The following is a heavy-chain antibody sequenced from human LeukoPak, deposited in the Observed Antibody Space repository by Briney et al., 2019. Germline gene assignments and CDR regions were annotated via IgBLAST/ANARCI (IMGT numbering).Heavy chain of an antibody. V-gene: IGHV3-73*01. J-gene: IGHJ4*02. Sequence: GGSLRLSCAASGFTFSDSAIHWVRQASGKGLEWVGRIRGKGYSDPPAYAASVKGRFTISRDDSKSTAYLQMNSLRGEDTAVYYCARAPRKDISGYYWFDYWGQGILVTVSS. D-gene: IGHD3-22*01. CDR3: ARAPRKDISGYYWFDY. CDR2: IRGKGYSDPP. CDR1: GFTFSDSA.